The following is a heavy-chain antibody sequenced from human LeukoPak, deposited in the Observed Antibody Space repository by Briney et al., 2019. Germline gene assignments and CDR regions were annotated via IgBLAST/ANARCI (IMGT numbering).Heavy chain of an antibody. J-gene: IGHJ1*01. CDR3: ATANFYFQY. V-gene: IGHV4-39*01. CDR2: IFYSGST. D-gene: IGHD2-8*01. CDR1: GGSISSGSYY. Sequence: SQTLSLTCTVSGGSISSGSYYWGWIRQPPGKGLEWIGSIFYSGSTYYNPSLKSRVTMSVDTSKNQFSLKLSSVTAADTAVYYCATANFYFQYWGQGTLVTVSS.